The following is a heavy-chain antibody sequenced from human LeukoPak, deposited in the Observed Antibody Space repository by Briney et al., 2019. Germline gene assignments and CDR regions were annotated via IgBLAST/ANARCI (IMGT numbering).Heavy chain of an antibody. CDR3: ATDTHQLRLGELSFTY. J-gene: IGHJ4*02. CDR2: FDPEDGET. V-gene: IGHV1-24*01. CDR1: GYTLTELS. D-gene: IGHD3-16*02. Sequence: GASVKVSCKVSGYTLTELSMHWVRQAPGKGLGWMGGFDPEDGETIYAQKFQGRVTMTEDTSTDTAYMELSSLRSEDTAVYYCATDTHQLRLGELSFTYWGQGTLVTVSS.